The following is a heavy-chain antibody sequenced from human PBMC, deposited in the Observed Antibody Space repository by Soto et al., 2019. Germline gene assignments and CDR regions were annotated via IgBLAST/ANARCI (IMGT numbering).Heavy chain of an antibody. CDR1: GGSISSGGYY. J-gene: IGHJ4*02. CDR2: IYYSGST. D-gene: IGHD2-15*01. CDR3: ARVPGYCSGGSCYGVDYFDY. Sequence: QVPLQESGPGLVKPSQTLSLTCTVSGGSISSGGYYWSWIRQHPGKGLEWIGYIYYSGSTYYNPSLKSRVTISVDTSKNQFSLKLSSVTAADTAVYYCARVPGYCSGGSCYGVDYFDYWGQGTLVTVSS. V-gene: IGHV4-31*03.